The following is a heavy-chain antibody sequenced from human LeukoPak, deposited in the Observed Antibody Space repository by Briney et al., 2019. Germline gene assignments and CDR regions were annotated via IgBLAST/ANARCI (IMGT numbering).Heavy chain of an antibody. CDR2: IYYSGTT. CDR3: ARGVYIAAAQYGY. J-gene: IGHJ4*02. Sequence: SETLSLTRTVSGGSISSYYWSWIRQPPGKGLEWIGYIYYSGTTNYNPSLKSRVTIAVDTSKNQFSLKLSSVTAADTAVYYCARGVYIAAAQYGYWGQGTLVTVSS. D-gene: IGHD6-13*01. CDR1: GGSISSYY. V-gene: IGHV4-59*01.